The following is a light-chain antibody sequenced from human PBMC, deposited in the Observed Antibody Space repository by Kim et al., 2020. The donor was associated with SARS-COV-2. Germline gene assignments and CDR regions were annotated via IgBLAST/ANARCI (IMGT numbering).Light chain of an antibody. Sequence: ASVGDRVTITCLASQNIDNFLNWFQQKPGKAPNLLIYSASSLQGGVPSRFSATGSGTDFTLTISSLQPEDFATFYCQQTFNTPPTFGPVTKVDIK. CDR1: QNIDNF. CDR3: QQTFNTPPT. V-gene: IGKV1-39*01. CDR2: SAS. J-gene: IGKJ1*01.